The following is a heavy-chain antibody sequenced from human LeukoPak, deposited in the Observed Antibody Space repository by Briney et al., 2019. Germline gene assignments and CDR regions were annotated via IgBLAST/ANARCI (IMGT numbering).Heavy chain of an antibody. V-gene: IGHV4-59*08. Sequence: TSETLSLTCTVSGGSISSYYWSWIRQPPGKGLEWIGYIYYSGSTNYNPSLKSRVTISVDTSKNQFSLKLSSVTAADTAVYYCARHVSIAARPYYFDYWGQGTLVTVSS. CDR2: IYYSGST. J-gene: IGHJ4*02. CDR1: GGSISSYY. D-gene: IGHD6-6*01. CDR3: ARHVSIAARPYYFDY.